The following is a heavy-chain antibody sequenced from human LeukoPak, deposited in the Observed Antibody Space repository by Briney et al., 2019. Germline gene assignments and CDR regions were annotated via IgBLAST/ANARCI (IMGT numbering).Heavy chain of an antibody. J-gene: IGHJ5*02. CDR1: GGSISSYY. CDR2: IYYSGST. D-gene: IGHD3-22*01. V-gene: IGHV4-59*01. Sequence: SETLSLTCTVSGGSISSYYWSWIRQPPGKGLEWIGYIYYSGSTNYNPSLKSRVTISVDTSKNQFSLKLSSVTAADTAVYYCAGGNYYDSSGYLCGQGTLVTVSS. CDR3: AGGNYYDSSGYL.